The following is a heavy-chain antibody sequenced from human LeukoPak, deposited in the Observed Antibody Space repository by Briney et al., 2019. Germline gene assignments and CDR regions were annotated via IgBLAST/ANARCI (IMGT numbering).Heavy chain of an antibody. CDR2: ISSSSSYI. CDR3: ARARVIAAAGTGY. D-gene: IGHD6-13*01. J-gene: IGHJ4*02. V-gene: IGHV3-21*01. CDR1: GFTFSSYS. Sequence: PGGSLRLSXAASGFTFSSYSMNWVRQAPGKGLEWLSSISSSSSYIYYADSVKGRFTISRDNAKNSLYLQMNSLRAEDTAVYYCARARVIAAAGTGYWGQGTLVTVSS.